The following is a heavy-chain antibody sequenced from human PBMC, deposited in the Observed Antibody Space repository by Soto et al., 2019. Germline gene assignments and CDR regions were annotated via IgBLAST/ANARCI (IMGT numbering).Heavy chain of an antibody. CDR2: INPDGGGT. J-gene: IGHJ6*02. CDR3: AVGGNYLSMDV. D-gene: IGHD4-4*01. Sequence: QVQRVQSGAEVKKPGASVKVSCKASGYTFTSYYMHWVRLAPGQGLEWMGIINPDGGGTSYAQQFQGRVIMTRDTSTSTVYMEXSSLRSEDTAVYYCAVGGNYLSMDVWGQGTTVTVSS. V-gene: IGHV1-46*01. CDR1: GYTFTSYY.